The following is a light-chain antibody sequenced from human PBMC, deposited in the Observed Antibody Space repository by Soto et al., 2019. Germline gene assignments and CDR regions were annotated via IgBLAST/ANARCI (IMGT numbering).Light chain of an antibody. V-gene: IGKV3-20*01. CDR1: QSLSSTQ. Sequence: EIVLPQSPGTLYLSPGERATLSCKASQSLSSTQLAWSQQKPGQAPRLLIYGASSRATGIPDRISGSGSGTDFTLTISRLEAEDFAVYYCQQSRGSPLTFGQGTKVEIK. CDR3: QQSRGSPLT. CDR2: GAS. J-gene: IGKJ1*01.